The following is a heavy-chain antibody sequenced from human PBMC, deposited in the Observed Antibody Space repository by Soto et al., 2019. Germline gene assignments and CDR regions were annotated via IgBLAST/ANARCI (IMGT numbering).Heavy chain of an antibody. CDR3: ARLDTRYYYFYMDV. Sequence: QVQVVESGGGLVKHGGLLRRCCVASGFIFSDFYMSWFRQGRGKGLEWVSYISTSGSTIYYADSVKGRFTISRDNAEKSVYLQMNSLRAEDSAVYYCARLDTRYYYFYMDVWGKGTTVTVSS. CDR2: ISTSGSTI. V-gene: IGHV3-11*01. D-gene: IGHD2-15*01. CDR1: GFIFSDFY. J-gene: IGHJ6*03.